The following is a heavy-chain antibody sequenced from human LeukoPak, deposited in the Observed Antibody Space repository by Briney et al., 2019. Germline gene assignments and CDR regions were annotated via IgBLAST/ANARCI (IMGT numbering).Heavy chain of an antibody. V-gene: IGHV4-30-2*01. J-gene: IGHJ4*01. CDR3: ARDWSGPYYFDY. CDR2: MSQSGTT. CDR1: GGSISSGGYF. D-gene: IGHD3-3*01. Sequence: PSETLSLTCTVSGGSISSGGYFWTWIRQPPGKGLEWIGFMSQSGTTYYNPSLKSRVTISVDTSKSQFSLKLTSVTAADTAVYYCARDWSGPYYFDYWGQGTLVTVSS.